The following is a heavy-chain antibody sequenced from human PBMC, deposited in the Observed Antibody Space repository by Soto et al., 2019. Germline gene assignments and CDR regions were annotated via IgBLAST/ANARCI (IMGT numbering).Heavy chain of an antibody. V-gene: IGHV4-39*01. Sequence: SETLSLTCTVSGGSISSSSYYWGWIRQPPGKGLEWIGSIYYSGSTYYNPSLKSRVTISVDTSKNQFSLKLSSVTAADTAVYYCARLRNRNDFWSGYYQPAFDYWGQGTLVAVSS. CDR2: IYYSGST. CDR3: ARLRNRNDFWSGYYQPAFDY. D-gene: IGHD3-3*01. J-gene: IGHJ4*02. CDR1: GGSISSSSYY.